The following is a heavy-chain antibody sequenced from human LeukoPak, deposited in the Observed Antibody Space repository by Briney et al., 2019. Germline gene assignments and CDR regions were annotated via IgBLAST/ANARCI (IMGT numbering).Heavy chain of an antibody. CDR3: AREREFTYGRAFVY. CDR1: AGSISSYY. Sequence: KASVTLSLTCTVSAGSISSYYWSWIRQPPGKGLEWLGYIYYSGNTHYNASLKSRVTISVDTSKNQFSLRVNAVTAGDTAVYYCAREREFTYGRAFVYWGEGTLVAVSS. J-gene: IGHJ4*02. D-gene: IGHD3-10*01. V-gene: IGHV4-59*01. CDR2: IYYSGNT.